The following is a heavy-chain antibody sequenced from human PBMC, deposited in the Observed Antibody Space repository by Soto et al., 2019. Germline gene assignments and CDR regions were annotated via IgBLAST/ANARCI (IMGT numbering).Heavy chain of an antibody. CDR1: GFTFSSYA. CDR3: ASAFYIGSSSWYLVDYYCYCGMDG. J-gene: IGHJ6*02. CDR2: ISYDGSNK. Sequence: QVQLVESGGGVVQHGRSLRLSCAASGFTFSSYAMHWVRQAPGKGLEWVAVISYDGSNKYYADSVKGRFTISRDNSKNTLYRQMNSLRAEDTAVYYCASAFYIGSSSWYLVDYYCYCGMDGWGPGTTVTVSS. V-gene: IGHV3-30-3*01. D-gene: IGHD6-13*01.